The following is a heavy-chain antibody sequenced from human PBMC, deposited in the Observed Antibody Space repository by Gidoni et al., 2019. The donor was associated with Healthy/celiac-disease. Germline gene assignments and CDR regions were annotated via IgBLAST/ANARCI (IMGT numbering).Heavy chain of an antibody. Sequence: EVQLVQSGAEVKKPGESLRISCKGSGYSFTSYWLIWVRQMPGKGLEWMGRIDPSDSYTNYSPSFQGHVTISADKSISTAYLQWSSLKASDTAMYYCARRVAYGSGSYYYETFDYWGQGTLVTVSS. J-gene: IGHJ4*02. D-gene: IGHD3-10*01. CDR1: GYSFTSYW. V-gene: IGHV5-10-1*03. CDR2: IDPSDSYT. CDR3: ARRVAYGSGSYYYETFDY.